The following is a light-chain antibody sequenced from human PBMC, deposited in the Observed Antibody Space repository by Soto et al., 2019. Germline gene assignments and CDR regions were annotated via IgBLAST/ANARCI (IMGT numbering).Light chain of an antibody. CDR1: SSNIGAGYD. J-gene: IGLJ2*01. CDR3: QSYDSFLSGSVV. V-gene: IGLV1-40*01. Sequence: QSVLTQPPSVSGAPGQRVTISCTGSSSNIGAGYDVHWYQQLPGTAPKLLIYGNSNRPSGVPDRFSGSKSGTSASLAITGLQAEDESDDYCQSYDSFLSGSVVSGGGTKLTVL. CDR2: GNS.